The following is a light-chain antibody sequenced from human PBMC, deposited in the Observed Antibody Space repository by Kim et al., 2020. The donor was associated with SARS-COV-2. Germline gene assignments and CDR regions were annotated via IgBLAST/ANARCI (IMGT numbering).Light chain of an antibody. CDR1: QGISSA. CDR2: DTS. J-gene: IGKJ4*01. Sequence: AVQLTQSPSSLSASVGDTVTITCRASQGISSALAWYQQKPGKPPKLLLYDTSSLEGGVPSRFSGSGSGTDFTLTISSLQPEDFPTYYCQLYDISPHVLTFGGGTKVDIK. CDR3: QLYDISPHVLT. V-gene: IGKV1-13*02.